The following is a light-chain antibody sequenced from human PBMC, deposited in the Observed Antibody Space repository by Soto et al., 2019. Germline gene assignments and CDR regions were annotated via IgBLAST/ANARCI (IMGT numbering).Light chain of an antibody. J-gene: IGKJ3*01. CDR3: MQALQTPFT. CDR2: LGS. V-gene: IGKV2-28*01. Sequence: DIVMTQSPLSLPVTPGEPASISCRSSQSLLHSNGYNYLDWYLQKPGQSPQLLIYLGSNRASGVPDRFSXXXSXTDFTLKIXRXXXXXXXXXYXMQALQTPFTFGPGTKVDIK. CDR1: QSLLHSNGYNY.